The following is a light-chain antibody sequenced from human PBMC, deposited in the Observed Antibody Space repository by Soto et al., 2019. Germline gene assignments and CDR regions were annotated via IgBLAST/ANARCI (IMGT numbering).Light chain of an antibody. CDR2: GAS. V-gene: IGKV3-20*01. Sequence: EIVLTQSPGTLSLSPGERATLSCRASQSVSSSYLAWYQQKPGQAPRLLIYGASSRATGIPDRFSGSGSGTDFTLTISRLEPEDLAVYYCQQYGSSPRLTVGGGPKVDIK. CDR1: QSVSSSY. J-gene: IGKJ4*01. CDR3: QQYGSSPRLT.